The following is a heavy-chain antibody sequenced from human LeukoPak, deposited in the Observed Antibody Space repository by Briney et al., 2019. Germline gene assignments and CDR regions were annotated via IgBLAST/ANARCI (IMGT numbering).Heavy chain of an antibody. D-gene: IGHD1-7*01. CDR1: AFTFRSYA. CDR2: ISGSGGST. Sequence: GGSLRLSCAASAFTFRSYAMSWVRQAPGKGLEWVSAISGSGGSTYYADSVKGRFTISRDNSKNTLYLQMNSLRAEDTAVYYCAKVAGIVTGTTAYYGMDVWGQGTTVTVSS. V-gene: IGHV3-23*01. CDR3: AKVAGIVTGTTAYYGMDV. J-gene: IGHJ6*02.